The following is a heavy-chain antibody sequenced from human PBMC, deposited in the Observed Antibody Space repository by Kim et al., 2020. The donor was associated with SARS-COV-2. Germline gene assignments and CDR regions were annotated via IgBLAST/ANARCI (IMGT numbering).Heavy chain of an antibody. CDR2: MNPNSGNT. V-gene: IGHV1-8*01. J-gene: IGHJ6*03. D-gene: IGHD6-6*01. CDR1: GYTFTSYD. CDR3: ARVRSARRLLDYYYMDV. Sequence: ASVKVSCKASGYTFTSYDINWVRQATGQGLEWMGWMNPNSGNTGYAQKFQGRVTMTRNTSISTAYMELSSLRSEDTAVYYCARVRSARRLLDYYYMDVCGKGATATVS.